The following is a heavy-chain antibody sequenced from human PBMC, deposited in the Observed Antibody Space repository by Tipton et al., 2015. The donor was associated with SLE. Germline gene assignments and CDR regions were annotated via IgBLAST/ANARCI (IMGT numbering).Heavy chain of an antibody. CDR2: ISSNGGST. Sequence: SLRLSCSASGFTFSSYAMHWVRRAPGKGLEYVSAISSNGGSTYYADSVKGRFTISRDNSKNTLYLQMSSLRAEDTAVYYCASLYSGYGNDAFDIWGQGTMVTVSS. D-gene: IGHD5-12*01. J-gene: IGHJ3*02. CDR1: GFTFSSYA. CDR3: ASLYSGYGNDAFDI. V-gene: IGHV3-64D*09.